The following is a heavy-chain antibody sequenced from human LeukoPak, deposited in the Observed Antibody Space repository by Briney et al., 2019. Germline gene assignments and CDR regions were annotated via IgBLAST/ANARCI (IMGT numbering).Heavy chain of an antibody. D-gene: IGHD2-8*01. V-gene: IGHV4-59*01. Sequence: PSETLSLTCTVSDGSISSYYWSWIRQPPGKGLEWIGYIYYSGSTNYNPSLKSRVTISVDTSKNQFSLKLSSVTAADTAVYYCARAAGGYCTNGVCSLYPYYHYGMDVWGQGTTVTVSS. CDR3: ARAAGGYCTNGVCSLYPYYHYGMDV. CDR2: IYYSGST. J-gene: IGHJ6*02. CDR1: DGSISSYY.